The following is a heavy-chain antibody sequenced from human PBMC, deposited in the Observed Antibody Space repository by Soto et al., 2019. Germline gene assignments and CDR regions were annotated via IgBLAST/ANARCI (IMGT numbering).Heavy chain of an antibody. CDR1: RFTVRSYA. Sequence: GGSPRICCSASRFTVRSYAMHWVRQAPGKGLEYVSAISSNGGSTYYADSVKGRFTISRDNSKNTLYLQMSSLRAEDTAVYYCVKDRLLWFGELSRFDPWGQGTLVTVSS. D-gene: IGHD3-10*01. J-gene: IGHJ5*02. CDR3: VKDRLLWFGELSRFDP. CDR2: ISSNGGST. V-gene: IGHV3-64D*06.